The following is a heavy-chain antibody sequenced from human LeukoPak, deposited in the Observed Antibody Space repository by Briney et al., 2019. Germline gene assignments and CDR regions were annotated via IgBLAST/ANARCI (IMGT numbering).Heavy chain of an antibody. CDR3: AREEVEYNWFDP. J-gene: IGHJ5*02. D-gene: IGHD3-3*01. Sequence: NPSETLSLTCTVSGGSISSGGYYWSWIRQPPGKGLEWIGYIYHSGSTYYNPSLKSRVTISVDRSKNQFSLKLSSVTAADTAVYYCAREEVEYNWFDPWGQGTLVTVSS. CDR2: IYHSGST. CDR1: GGSISSGGYY. V-gene: IGHV4-30-2*01.